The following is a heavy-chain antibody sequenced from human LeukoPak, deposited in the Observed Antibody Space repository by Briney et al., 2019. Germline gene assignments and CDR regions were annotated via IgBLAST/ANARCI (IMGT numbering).Heavy chain of an antibody. D-gene: IGHD2-8*02. CDR1: GFTLSNYW. Sequence: TGGSLILSCAASGFTLSNYWMHWVRQAPGEGLVWVSRVDPDGTTTNYADSVTGRFTTSRDNAKNTLYLQMNSLRAEDTALYYCTRVQAGRSGLMDVWGRGTTVTVSS. J-gene: IGHJ6*02. V-gene: IGHV3-74*01. CDR3: TRVQAGRSGLMDV. CDR2: VDPDGTTT.